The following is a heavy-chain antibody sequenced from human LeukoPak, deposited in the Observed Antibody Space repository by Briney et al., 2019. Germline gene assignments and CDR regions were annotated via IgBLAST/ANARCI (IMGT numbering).Heavy chain of an antibody. CDR2: IWYDGSNT. Sequence: GGSLRLSCAASGFTFSSYGMHWVRQAPGKGLEWMALIWYDGSNTYYADSMKGRFSISRDNSKNTLYLQMNSLRAEDTAVHYCARDNQADYYFDYWGQGTLVTVSS. D-gene: IGHD1-14*01. V-gene: IGHV3-33*01. J-gene: IGHJ4*02. CDR1: GFTFSSYG. CDR3: ARDNQADYYFDY.